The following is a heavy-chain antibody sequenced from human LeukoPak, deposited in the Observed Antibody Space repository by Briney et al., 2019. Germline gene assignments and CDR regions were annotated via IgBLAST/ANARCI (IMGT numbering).Heavy chain of an antibody. D-gene: IGHD4-11*01. Sequence: GGSRRPPCAASRFSFRTYWMQWVRQAPGKGLMWVSHINGDGSDTTYADSVKGRFTISRDNAKNTLYLQMNSLRAEHTTVYYCVRDNYGVDYWGQGTLVTASS. CDR1: RFSFRTYW. J-gene: IGHJ4*02. CDR2: INGDGSDT. CDR3: VRDNYGVDY. V-gene: IGHV3-74*01.